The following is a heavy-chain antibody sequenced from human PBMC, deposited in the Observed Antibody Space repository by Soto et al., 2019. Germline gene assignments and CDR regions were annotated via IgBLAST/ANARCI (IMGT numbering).Heavy chain of an antibody. J-gene: IGHJ6*03. CDR3: AKGPYYYGDYEGNYMDV. CDR1: GFTLATYA. CDR2: ISGSGDRT. Sequence: GGSLRLSCVPSGFTLATYAMTWVRQAPAKGLEWVSTISGSGDRTWYADSVKGRLTISRDNSKNTLYLEMNSLRAEDTAVYYCAKGPYYYGDYEGNYMDVWGKGTTLTVSS. D-gene: IGHD4-17*01. V-gene: IGHV3-23*01.